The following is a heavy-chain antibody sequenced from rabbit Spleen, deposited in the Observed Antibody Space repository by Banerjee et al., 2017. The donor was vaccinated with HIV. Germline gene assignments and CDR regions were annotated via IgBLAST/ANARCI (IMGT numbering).Heavy chain of an antibody. CDR3: ARDTSSSFSSYGMDL. J-gene: IGHJ6*01. V-gene: IGHV1S45*01. CDR1: GVSFSGNSY. CDR2: IDTGSSGFT. D-gene: IGHD1-1*01. Sequence: EQLEESGGGLVKPEGSLTLTCKASGVSFSGNSYMCWVRQAPGKGLEWIACIDTGSSGFTYFASWAEGRFTISKTSSTTVTLQMTSLTAADTATYFCARDTSSSFSSYGMDLWGPGTLVTVS.